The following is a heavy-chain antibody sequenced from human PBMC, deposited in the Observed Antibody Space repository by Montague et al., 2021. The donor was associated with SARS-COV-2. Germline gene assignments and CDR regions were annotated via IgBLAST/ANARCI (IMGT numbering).Heavy chain of an antibody. CDR2: VYYSGST. CDR3: ARANLVTFGGVIDLFEH. Sequence: SETLSLTCTVSGGSINSHYWSWIRQSTGQGLEWIGYVYYSGSTKYNPSLKSRVTISVETSKNQFYLKLTPVTAADAAVYYCARANLVTFGGVIDLFEHWGQGSLVTVSS. D-gene: IGHD3-16*02. CDR1: GGSINSHY. J-gene: IGHJ4*02. V-gene: IGHV4-59*11.